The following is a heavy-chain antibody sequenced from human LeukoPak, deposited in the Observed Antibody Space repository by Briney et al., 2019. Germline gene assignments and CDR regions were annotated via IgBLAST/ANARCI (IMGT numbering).Heavy chain of an antibody. J-gene: IGHJ4*02. V-gene: IGHV1-69*04. CDR1: GGTFSSYA. Sequence: SVKVSCKASGGTFSSYAISWVRQAPGQGLEWMGRIIPILCIANYAQKFQGRVTITADKSTSTAYMELSSLRSEDTAVYYCATLYSGSYPGDYWGQGTLVTVSS. CDR2: IIPILCIA. CDR3: ATLYSGSYPGDY. D-gene: IGHD1-26*01.